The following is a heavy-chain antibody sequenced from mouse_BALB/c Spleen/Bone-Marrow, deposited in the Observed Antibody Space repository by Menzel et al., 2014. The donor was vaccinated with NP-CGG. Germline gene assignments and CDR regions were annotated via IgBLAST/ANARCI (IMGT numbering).Heavy chain of an antibody. D-gene: IGHD2-4*01. Sequence: QVQLQQSGAELVKPGASVKLFCKASVYTFTSYWMHWVKQRPGQGLEWIGEINPSNGRTNYNEKFKSKATLTVDRSSSTAYMQLSSLTSEDSAVYYCARWGITLAYWGQGTLVTDSA. CDR1: VYTFTSYW. V-gene: IGHV1S81*02. CDR2: INPSNGRT. CDR3: ARWGITLAY. J-gene: IGHJ3*01.